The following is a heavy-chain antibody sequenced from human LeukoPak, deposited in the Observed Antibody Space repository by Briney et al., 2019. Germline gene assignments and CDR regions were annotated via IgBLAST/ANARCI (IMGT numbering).Heavy chain of an antibody. CDR2: ISWNSGSI. V-gene: IGHV3-9*01. D-gene: IGHD1-26*01. J-gene: IGHJ3*02. CDR3: AKALGATNPSDAFDI. Sequence: GGSLRLSCAASGFTFSSYAMSWVRQAPGKGLEWVSGISWNSGSIGYADSVKGRFTISRDNAKNSPYLQMNSLRAEDTALYYCAKALGATNPSDAFDIWGQGTMVTVSS. CDR1: GFTFSSYA.